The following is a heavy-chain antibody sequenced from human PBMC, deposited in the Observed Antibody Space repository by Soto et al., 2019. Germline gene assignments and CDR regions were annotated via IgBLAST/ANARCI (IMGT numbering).Heavy chain of an antibody. CDR1: GFTVTRNY. CDR2: IHTGGKT. Sequence: ELQLVESGGGLIQPGGSLRLSCAASGFTVTRNYMTWVRLAPGKGLECVSTIHTGGKTFYTASVKGRFTVSRDASKNTVDLQLNTLSVEDTAVDYGSAGCSKRVRGAIVEVFHLEFWGRGTVVTVSS. D-gene: IGHD3-10*01. J-gene: IGHJ4*02. V-gene: IGHV3-53*02. CDR3: SAGCSKRVRGAIVEVFHLEF.